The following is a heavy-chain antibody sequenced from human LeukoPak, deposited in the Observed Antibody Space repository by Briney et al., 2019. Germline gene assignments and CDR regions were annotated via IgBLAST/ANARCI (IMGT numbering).Heavy chain of an antibody. CDR1: GYTFTSYG. J-gene: IGHJ5*02. Sequence: ASVKVSCKASGYTFTSYGISWVRQAPGQGLEWMGWISAYNGNTNYAQKFHDRVTLTRDMSTTTDYMELSSLRSEDTAVYYCARDNSVGDIAWWFDPWGQGTLVTVSS. CDR3: ARDNSVGDIAWWFDP. CDR2: ISAYNGNT. D-gene: IGHD3-16*02. V-gene: IGHV1-18*01.